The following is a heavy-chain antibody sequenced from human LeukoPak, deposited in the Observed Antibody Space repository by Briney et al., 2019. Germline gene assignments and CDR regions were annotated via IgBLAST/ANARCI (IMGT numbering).Heavy chain of an antibody. CDR3: ARSSGSYPPRFDY. D-gene: IGHD3-10*01. V-gene: IGHV5-10-1*01. CDR2: IDPSDSYT. Sequence: GESLKISCKGSGYSFTSYWIGWVRQMPGKGLEWMGRIDPSDSYTNYSPSFQGHVTISADKSISTAYLQWSSLKASDTAMYYCARSSGSYPPRFDYWGQGTLVTVSS. J-gene: IGHJ4*02. CDR1: GYSFTSYW.